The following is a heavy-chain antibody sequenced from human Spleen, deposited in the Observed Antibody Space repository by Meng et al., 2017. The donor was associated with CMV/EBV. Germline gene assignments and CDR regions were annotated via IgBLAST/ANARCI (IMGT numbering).Heavy chain of an antibody. D-gene: IGHD2-2*02. CDR2: IYYSGST. CDR3: AREMGGYCSSTSCYTRPYNWFDP. CDR1: GGSISSYY. Sequence: SETLSLSCTVSGGSISSYYWSWIRQPPGKGLEWIGYIYYSGSTNYNPSLKSRVTISVDTSKNQFSLKLSSVTAADTAVYYCAREMGGYCSSTSCYTRPYNWFDPWGQGTLVTVSS. V-gene: IGHV4-59*01. J-gene: IGHJ5*02.